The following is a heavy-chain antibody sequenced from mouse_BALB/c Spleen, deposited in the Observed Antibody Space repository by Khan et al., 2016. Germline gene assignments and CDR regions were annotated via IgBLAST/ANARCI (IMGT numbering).Heavy chain of an antibody. Sequence: EVELVESGGGLVKPGGSLKLSCAASGFTFSDYYMYWVRQTPEKRLEWVATISDGGAYTYYPDSVKGRFTISRDYAKNNLYLQMSSLKSEDTAMYYCARTYGNYGYFDVWGAGTTVTVSS. CDR2: ISDGGAYT. V-gene: IGHV5-4*02. CDR3: ARTYGNYGYFDV. J-gene: IGHJ1*01. D-gene: IGHD1-1*02. CDR1: GFTFSDYY.